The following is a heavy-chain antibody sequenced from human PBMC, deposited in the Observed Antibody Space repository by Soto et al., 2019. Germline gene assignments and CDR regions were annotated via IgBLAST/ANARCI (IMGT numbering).Heavy chain of an antibody. CDR1: GFTFSSYS. Sequence: GSLRLSCAASGFTFSSYSMNWVRQAPGKGLEWVSYISSSSSTIYYADSVKGRFTISRDNAKNSLYLQMNSLRDEDTAVYYCARDYRYYYYYGMDVWGQGTTVTVSS. V-gene: IGHV3-48*02. CDR2: ISSSSSTI. D-gene: IGHD1-26*01. J-gene: IGHJ6*02. CDR3: ARDYRYYYYYGMDV.